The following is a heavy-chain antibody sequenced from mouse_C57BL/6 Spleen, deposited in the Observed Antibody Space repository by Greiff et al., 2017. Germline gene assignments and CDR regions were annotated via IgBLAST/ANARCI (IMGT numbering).Heavy chain of an antibody. V-gene: IGHV5-6*02. D-gene: IGHD4-1*01. J-gene: IGHJ4*01. Sequence: EVKLVESGGDLVKPGGSLKLSCAASGFTFSSYGMSWVRQTPDKRLEWVATISRGGSYTYYPDSVKGRFTISRDNAKNTLYLQMSSLKSEDSAMYDCARRGLGRGEGDMDYWGKGTSVTVSS. CDR3: ARRGLGRGEGDMDY. CDR1: GFTFSSYG. CDR2: ISRGGSYT.